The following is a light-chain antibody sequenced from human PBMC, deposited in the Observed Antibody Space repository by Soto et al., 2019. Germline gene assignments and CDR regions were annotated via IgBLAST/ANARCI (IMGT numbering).Light chain of an antibody. J-gene: IGLJ2*01. CDR1: SSDVGYYNY. V-gene: IGLV2-8*01. CDR3: SSHAGSVNLV. Sequence: QPVLTQPPSASGSPGQSVTISCTGTSSDVGYYNYVSWYQQHPGKAPKLLIYEVSKRPSGVPDRFSGSKSGNTASLTVSGLQAEDEADYYCSSHAGSVNLVFGGGTKLTVL. CDR2: EVS.